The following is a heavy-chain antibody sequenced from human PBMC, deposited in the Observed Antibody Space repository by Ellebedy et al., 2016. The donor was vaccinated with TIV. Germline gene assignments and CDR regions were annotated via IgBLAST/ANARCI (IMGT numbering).Heavy chain of an antibody. Sequence: AASVKVSCKASGYTFTNYYLHWVRQAPGQGLEWMGIINPSTGDTTYAQKLQGRVTMTRDTSTSPVYMELSRLRSDDTAVYFCERFRSSGWLHTPDYWGQGTLVTVSS. D-gene: IGHD6-19*01. CDR2: INPSTGDT. CDR1: GYTFTNYY. V-gene: IGHV1-46*04. CDR3: ERFRSSGWLHTPDY. J-gene: IGHJ4*02.